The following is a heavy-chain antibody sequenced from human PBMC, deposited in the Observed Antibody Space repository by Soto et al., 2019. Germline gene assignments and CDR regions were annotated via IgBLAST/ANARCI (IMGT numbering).Heavy chain of an antibody. Sequence: QVQLVQSGAEVKKPGSSVKVSCKASGGTFSSYTISWVRQAPGQGLEWMGRIIPILGIANYAQKFQGRVTVTADKSTSPAYMEPSSLRSEDTAVYSCARDSRRDGSRGYWGQGTLVTVSS. CDR2: IIPILGIA. J-gene: IGHJ4*02. D-gene: IGHD5-12*01. V-gene: IGHV1-69*02. CDR3: ARDSRRDGSRGY. CDR1: GGTFSSYT.